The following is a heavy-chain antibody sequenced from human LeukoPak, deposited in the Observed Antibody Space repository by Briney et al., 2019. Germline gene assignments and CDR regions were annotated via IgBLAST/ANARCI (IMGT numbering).Heavy chain of an antibody. CDR2: IYYSGST. CDR1: GASINSYY. CDR3: ARGRGYDFWSGYYTPYFDY. Sequence: SETLSLTCTVSGASINSYYWSWIRQPPGKGLEWIGYIYYSGSTNYNPSLKSRVTISVDTSKNQFSLKLSSVTAADTAVYYCARGRGYDFWSGYYTPYFDYWGQGTLVTVSS. J-gene: IGHJ4*02. V-gene: IGHV4-59*12. D-gene: IGHD3-3*01.